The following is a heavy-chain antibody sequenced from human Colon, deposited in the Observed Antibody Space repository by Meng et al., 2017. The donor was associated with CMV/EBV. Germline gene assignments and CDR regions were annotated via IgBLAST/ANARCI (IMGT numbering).Heavy chain of an antibody. J-gene: IGHJ4*02. CDR1: GFTFNTFG. Sequence: GGSLRLSCSASGFTFNTFGMHWVRQAPGKGLEWVAFIRYDGTKADYADSVTGRFTISRDNAKSSLHLQMTSLRPEDSAVYFCAKDFVLGTHLDHWGQGTLVTVSS. CDR2: IRYDGTKA. D-gene: IGHD2-21*02. CDR3: AKDFVLGTHLDH. V-gene: IGHV3-30*02.